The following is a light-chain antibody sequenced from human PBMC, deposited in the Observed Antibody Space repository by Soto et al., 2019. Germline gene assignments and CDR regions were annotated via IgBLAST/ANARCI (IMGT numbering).Light chain of an antibody. CDR1: QSISSW. V-gene: IGKV1-39*01. CDR3: QQSYSRPRT. CDR2: AAS. J-gene: IGKJ1*01. Sequence: DIQITQSPATLSASVEDGVTISCRASQSISSWLAWYQQKPGKAPKVLIYAASSLQGGVPSRFSGSGSGTDFTLTITSLQPEDFASYYCQQSYSRPRTFGQGTKVDIK.